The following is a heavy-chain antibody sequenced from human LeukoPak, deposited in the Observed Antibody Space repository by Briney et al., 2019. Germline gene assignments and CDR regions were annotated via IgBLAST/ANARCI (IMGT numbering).Heavy chain of an antibody. CDR3: AKDFGSGWYRATNGFDY. CDR1: GFTFSDYY. Sequence: PGGSLRLSCDASGFTFSDYYMTWIRQAPGKGLEWVSHISSSGSYRNYADSVKGRFTISRDNSKNTLYLQMNSLRAEDTAVYYCAKDFGSGWYRATNGFDYWGQGTLVTVSS. J-gene: IGHJ4*02. CDR2: ISSSGSYR. V-gene: IGHV3-11*05. D-gene: IGHD6-19*01.